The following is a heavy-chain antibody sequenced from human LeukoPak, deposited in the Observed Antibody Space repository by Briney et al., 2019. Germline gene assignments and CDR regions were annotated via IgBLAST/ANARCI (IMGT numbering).Heavy chain of an antibody. CDR1: GGSISSSGYD. J-gene: IGHJ4*02. Sequence: SETLSLTCTVSGGSISSSGYDWGWIRQPQGKGLEGIATIYYSGSTYYNPSLKSRVTISVDTSKNQFSLKLSSVTAADTAVYYWVRREYSYGSFDYWGQGTLDTVSS. V-gene: IGHV4-39*01. D-gene: IGHD5-18*01. CDR2: IYYSGST. CDR3: VRREYSYGSFDY.